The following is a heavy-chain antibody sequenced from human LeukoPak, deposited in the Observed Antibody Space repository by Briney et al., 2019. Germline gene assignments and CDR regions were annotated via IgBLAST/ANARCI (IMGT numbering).Heavy chain of an antibody. V-gene: IGHV4-59*01. CDR2: IYYSGST. CDR3: AREGRYYYDSNWFDP. CDR1: GGSISSYY. J-gene: IGHJ5*02. D-gene: IGHD3-22*01. Sequence: PSETLSLTCTVSGGSISSYYWSWIRQPPGKGLEWIGYIYYSGSTNYNPSLKSRVTISVDASKNQFSLKLSSVTAADTAVYYCAREGRYYYDSNWFDPWGQEPWSPSPQ.